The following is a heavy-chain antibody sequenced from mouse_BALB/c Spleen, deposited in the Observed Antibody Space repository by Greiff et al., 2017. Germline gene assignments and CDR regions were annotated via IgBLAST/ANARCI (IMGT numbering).Heavy chain of an antibody. Sequence: DVQLQESGGDLVKPGGSLKLSCAASGFTFSSYGMSWVRQTPDKRLEWVATISSGGSYTYYPDSVKGRFTISRDNAKNTLYLQMSSLKSEDTAMYYCARHGDYYGSSYDAWFAYWGQGTLVTVSA. CDR1: GFTFSSYG. CDR2: ISSGGSYT. J-gene: IGHJ3*01. V-gene: IGHV5-6*01. CDR3: ARHGDYYGSSYDAWFAY. D-gene: IGHD1-1*01.